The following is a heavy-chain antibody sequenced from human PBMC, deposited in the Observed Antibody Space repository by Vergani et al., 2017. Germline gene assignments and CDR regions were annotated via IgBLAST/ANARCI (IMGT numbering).Heavy chain of an antibody. CDR3: ARQYYYYYYMDV. V-gene: IGHV4-34*01. CDR1: GGSFSGYY. J-gene: IGHJ6*03. Sequence: QVQLQQWGAGLLKPSETLSLTCAVYGGSFSGYYCNWIRQPPGKGLEWIGEINHSGSTNYNPSLKSRVTISVDTSKNQFSLKLSSVTAADTAVYYSARQYYYYYYMDVWGKGTTVTVYS. CDR2: INHSGST.